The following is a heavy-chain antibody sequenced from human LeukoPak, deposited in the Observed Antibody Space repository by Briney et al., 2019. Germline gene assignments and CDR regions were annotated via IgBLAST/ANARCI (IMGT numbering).Heavy chain of an antibody. CDR1: GYSFDDYW. CDR3: AREGSSGWTGYGY. CDR2: IFPDDSDT. Sequence: GASLQISCKGSGYSFDDYWIGWVRQMSGKGLEWMGIIFPDDSDTKYSPSFQGQITISADKSISTAYLQWSSLKASDTAMYYCAREGSSGWTGYGYWGQGTLVTVSS. J-gene: IGHJ4*02. D-gene: IGHD6-19*01. V-gene: IGHV5-51*01.